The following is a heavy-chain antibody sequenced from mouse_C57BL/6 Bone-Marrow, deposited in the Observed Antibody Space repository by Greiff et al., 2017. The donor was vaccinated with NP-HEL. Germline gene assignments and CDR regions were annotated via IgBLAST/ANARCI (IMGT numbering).Heavy chain of an antibody. CDR3: ARSGDYAMDY. J-gene: IGHJ4*01. CDR2: IDPSDSYT. CDR1: GYTFTSYW. Sequence: QVQLQQSGAELVRPGTSVKLSCRASGYTFTSYWMHWVKQRPGQGLEWIGVIDPSDSYTNYNQKFKGKATLTVDTSSSTAYMQLSSLTSEDSAVYYCARSGDYAMDYWGQGTSVTVSS. D-gene: IGHD3-1*01. V-gene: IGHV1-59*01.